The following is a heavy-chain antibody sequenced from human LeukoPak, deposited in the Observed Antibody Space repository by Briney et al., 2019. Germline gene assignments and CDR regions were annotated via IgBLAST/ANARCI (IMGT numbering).Heavy chain of an antibody. D-gene: IGHD3-10*01. J-gene: IGHJ5*02. CDR3: ARDSLGGSSYVS. CDR2: IKQDGSET. V-gene: IGHV3-7*04. CDR1: GFTFNNHY. Sequence: GGSLRLSCAASGFTFNNHYMTWVRQAPGKGLEWVANIKQDGSETYYLDSVKGRFTISRDNAKNSLYLQLNNVRAEDTAVYYCARDSLGGSSYVSWGQGTLVTVSS.